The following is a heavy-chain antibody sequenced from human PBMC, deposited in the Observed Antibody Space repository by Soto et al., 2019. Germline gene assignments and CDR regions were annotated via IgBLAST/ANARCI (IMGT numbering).Heavy chain of an antibody. D-gene: IGHD3-10*01. J-gene: IGHJ5*01. Sequence: QVQLVQSGAEVKKPGSSVKVSCEPSGDTFSTYGLNWVRQAPGQGLEWMGGIIPFSGTPNYAQKFQDRVTITAEESTGTAYMEVTSLRVEDTAVYYCARAHYRGGSGNFWINWYDSWGQGTLVTVSS. CDR3: ARAHYRGGSGNFWINWYDS. CDR1: GDTFSTYG. CDR2: IIPFSGTP. V-gene: IGHV1-69*01.